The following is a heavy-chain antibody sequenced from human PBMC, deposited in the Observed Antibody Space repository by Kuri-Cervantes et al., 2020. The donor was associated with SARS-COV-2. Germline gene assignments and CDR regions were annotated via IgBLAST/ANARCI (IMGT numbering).Heavy chain of an antibody. CDR1: GFTFSSYA. V-gene: IGHV3-48*01. CDR2: ISSSSSTI. J-gene: IGHJ6*02. CDR3: AKSLVDSYTAARIVNCYCYYYGMDV. D-gene: IGHD6-6*01. Sequence: GGSLRLSCAASGFTFSSYAMHWVRQAPGKGLEWVSYISSSSSTIYYADSVKGRFTISRDNSKNTLYLQMNSLRAEDTAVYYCAKSLVDSYTAARIVNCYCYYYGMDVWGQGTTVTVSS.